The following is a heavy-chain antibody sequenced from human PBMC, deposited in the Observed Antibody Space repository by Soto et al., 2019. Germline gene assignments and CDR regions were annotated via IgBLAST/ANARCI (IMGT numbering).Heavy chain of an antibody. CDR3: AKGYNYGDLDY. V-gene: IGHV1-18*01. D-gene: IGHD5-18*01. CDR1: GYTFTNHE. CDR2: ISPYSGNT. J-gene: IGHJ4*02. Sequence: QVQLVQSGLEVKKPGASVKVSCKTSGYTFTNHEITWVRQAPGQGLEWMGWISPYSGNTKYAQKFQGRVTLTTDTSTSTAYMDLRSLRSDDTAIYYCAKGYNYGDLDYWGQGTLVNVSS.